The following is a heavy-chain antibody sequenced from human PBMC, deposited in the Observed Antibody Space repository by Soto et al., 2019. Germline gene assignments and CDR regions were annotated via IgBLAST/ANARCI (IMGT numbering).Heavy chain of an antibody. CDR2: INHSGST. D-gene: IGHD3-9*01. J-gene: IGHJ6*02. CDR1: GGSFSGYY. CDR3: ARLGGVLRYFDWPSAGMDV. Sequence: SETLSLTCAVYGGSFSGYYWSWIRQPPGKGLEWIGEINHSGSTNYNQSLKSRVTISVDTSKNQFSLKLSSVTAADTAVYYCARLGGVLRYFDWPSAGMDVWGQGTTVTVSS. V-gene: IGHV4-34*01.